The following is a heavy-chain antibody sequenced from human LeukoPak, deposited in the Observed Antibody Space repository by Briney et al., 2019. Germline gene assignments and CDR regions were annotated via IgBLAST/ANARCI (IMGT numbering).Heavy chain of an antibody. D-gene: IGHD7-27*01. CDR2: VSYDESSI. Sequence: GGSLRLSCAASGFTFSTYGMHWVRQAPGKGLEWVAVVSYDESSIYYADSVKGRFTITRDNSKNTLYLQMNSLRSEDTAVYYCTKAQPPRHKLGNFYFDYWGQGTLVTVSS. V-gene: IGHV3-30*18. J-gene: IGHJ4*02. CDR1: GFTFSTYG. CDR3: TKAQPPRHKLGNFYFDY.